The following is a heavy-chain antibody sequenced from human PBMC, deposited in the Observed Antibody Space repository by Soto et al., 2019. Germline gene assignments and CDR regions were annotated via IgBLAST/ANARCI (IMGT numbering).Heavy chain of an antibody. CDR3: QGLSSSSDYYYYYMDV. CDR2: IIPILGIA. Sequence: SVKVSCKASGGTFSSYTISWVRQAPGQGLEWMGRIIPILGIANYAQKFQGRVTITADKSTSTAYMELSSLRSEDTAVYYCQGLSSSSDYYYYYMDVWGKGTTVTV. V-gene: IGHV1-69*02. CDR1: GGTFSSYT. J-gene: IGHJ6*03. D-gene: IGHD6-6*01.